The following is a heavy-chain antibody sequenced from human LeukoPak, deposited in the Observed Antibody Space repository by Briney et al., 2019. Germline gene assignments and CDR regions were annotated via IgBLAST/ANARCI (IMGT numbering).Heavy chain of an antibody. J-gene: IGHJ6*03. CDR2: ISSSGSTI. D-gene: IGHD2-21*02. V-gene: IGHV3-11*04. CDR3: ATEVTPYYYMGV. Sequence: GGSLRLSCAASGFTFSDYYMFWIRQAPGKGLEWVSYISSSGSTISYADSVKGRFTVSRDNAKNSLYLQMNSLRAEDTAVYYCATEVTPYYYMGVWGKGTTVTVSS. CDR1: GFTFSDYY.